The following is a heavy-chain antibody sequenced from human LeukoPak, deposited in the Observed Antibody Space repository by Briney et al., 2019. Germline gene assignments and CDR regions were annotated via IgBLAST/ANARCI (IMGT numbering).Heavy chain of an antibody. D-gene: IGHD1-26*01. CDR2: IFYSGST. V-gene: IGHV4-39*01. CDR1: SGSISTSNYY. Sequence: SETLSLTRTVSSGSISTSNYYWGWVRQPPGKALEWIGNIFYSGSTYYSPSLKSRVTISLDTSRNQFSLKLNSVTAADTAVYYCARHQRYRTGAFDYWGQGTLVTVSS. J-gene: IGHJ4*02. CDR3: ARHQRYRTGAFDY.